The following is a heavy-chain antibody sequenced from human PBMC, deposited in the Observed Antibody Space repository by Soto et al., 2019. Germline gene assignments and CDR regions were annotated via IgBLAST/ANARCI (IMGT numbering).Heavy chain of an antibody. D-gene: IGHD2-2*01. V-gene: IGHV1-2*04. CDR1: GYTFTGYY. Sequence: QVQLVQSGAEVKKPGASVKVSCKASGYTFTGYYMHWVRQAPGQGLEWMGWINPNSGGTNYAQKFQGWVTMTRDTTISTAYMELGRLRSDDTAVYYCARGVVVVPAATEDYYYYMDVWGKGTPVTVSS. J-gene: IGHJ6*03. CDR2: INPNSGGT. CDR3: ARGVVVVPAATEDYYYYMDV.